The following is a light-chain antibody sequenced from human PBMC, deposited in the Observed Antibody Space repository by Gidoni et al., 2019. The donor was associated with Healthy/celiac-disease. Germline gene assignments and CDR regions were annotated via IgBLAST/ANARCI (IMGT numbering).Light chain of an antibody. CDR1: PSLASS. CDR2: YAS. J-gene: IGKJ1*01. Sequence: EIVLTQSPDFQSVTPKENVTITCRASPSLASSLHWYQQKPVQSPKLLIKYASQSFSGVPSRFSGSGSGTDFTLTISRLEAEDAAAYYCKQSSSLPWTFGQGTKVEIK. CDR3: KQSSSLPWT. V-gene: IGKV6-21*01.